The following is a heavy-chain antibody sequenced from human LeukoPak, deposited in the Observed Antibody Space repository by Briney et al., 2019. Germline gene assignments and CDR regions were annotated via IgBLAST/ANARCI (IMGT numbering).Heavy chain of an antibody. D-gene: IGHD3-3*01. V-gene: IGHV3-7*04. CDR1: GFTFSIYY. Sequence: GGCLRLSCAASGFTFSIYYMAWVRQAPGKGLEWVANIKQEGTDQYYGGSVRGRSPIPRDNPRNSLYLQLESMTVENTAVYVCTGEFGFLMESWGQGTLVTVSS. J-gene: IGHJ5*02. CDR2: IKQEGTDQ. CDR3: TGEFGFLMES.